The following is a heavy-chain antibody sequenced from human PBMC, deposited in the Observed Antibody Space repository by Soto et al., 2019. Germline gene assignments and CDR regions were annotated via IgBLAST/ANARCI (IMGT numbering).Heavy chain of an antibody. CDR2: ISYDGSNK. Sequence: GGSLRLSCAASGFTCSSYAMHWVRQAPGKGREGVEVISYDGSNKYYADSVKGRFTISRDNSKNTLYLQMNSLRAEDTAVYYCARSRGPYDSSGYYYGPIHYWGQGTLVTVSP. D-gene: IGHD3-22*01. V-gene: IGHV3-30-3*01. J-gene: IGHJ4*02. CDR1: GFTCSSYA. CDR3: ARSRGPYDSSGYYYGPIHY.